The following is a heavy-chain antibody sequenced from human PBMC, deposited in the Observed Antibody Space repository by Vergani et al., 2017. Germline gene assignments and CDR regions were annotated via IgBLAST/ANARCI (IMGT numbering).Heavy chain of an antibody. CDR2: ISWDGGST. CDR1: GFTFDDYT. CDR3: AKGGTFGGVIAENFDY. Sequence: EVQLVESGGVVVQPGGSLRLSCAASGFTFDDYTMHWVRHAPGKGLEWVSLISWDGGSTYYADSVKGRFTISRDNSKNSLYLQMHSLRTEDTALYYCAKGGTFGGVIAENFDYWGQGTLVTVSS. V-gene: IGHV3-43*01. D-gene: IGHD3-16*02. J-gene: IGHJ4*02.